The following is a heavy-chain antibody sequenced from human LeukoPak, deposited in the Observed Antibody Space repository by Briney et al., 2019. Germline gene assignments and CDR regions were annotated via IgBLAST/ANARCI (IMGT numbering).Heavy chain of an antibody. CDR3: ARGRGIVGATYFDY. CDR1: GGSFSGYY. D-gene: IGHD1-26*01. CDR2: SNHSGST. V-gene: IGHV4-34*01. J-gene: IGHJ4*02. Sequence: PSETLSLTCAVYGGSFSGYYWSWIRQPPGKGLEWNGESNHSGSTNYNPSLKSRVTISVDTSKNQFSLKLSSVTAADTAVYYCARGRGIVGATYFDYWGQGTLVTVSS.